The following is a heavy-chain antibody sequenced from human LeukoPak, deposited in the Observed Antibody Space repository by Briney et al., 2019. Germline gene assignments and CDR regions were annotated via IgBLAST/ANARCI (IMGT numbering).Heavy chain of an antibody. Sequence: SETLSLTCTVSGVSVTSYYWSWLRQPAGKGLEWIRRIYTSGSTSYNPSLRSRLTMSVDTSKNQFSLNLSSVTAADTAVYYCARFTKDSSSSSGYYFDYWGQGTLVTVSS. CDR2: IYTSGST. D-gene: IGHD6-13*01. CDR3: ARFTKDSSSSSGYYFDY. J-gene: IGHJ4*02. CDR1: GVSVTSYY. V-gene: IGHV4-4*07.